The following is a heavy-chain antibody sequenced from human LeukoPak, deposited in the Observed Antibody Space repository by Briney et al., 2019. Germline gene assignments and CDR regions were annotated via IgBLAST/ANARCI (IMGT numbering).Heavy chain of an antibody. CDR3: AEVESSYCRI. J-gene: IGHJ4*02. CDR2: IGGAGYTT. D-gene: IGHD3-10*01. Sequence: GGALRVSCVASGLTLGNYGMNWVRQAPGKGVEGVSSIGGAGYTTYYADSVRGRFTISRDNSKNSMDLQMSSLRAEDTAIYYCAEVESSYCRIWGQGTLVTVSS. V-gene: IGHV3-23*01. CDR1: GLTLGNYG.